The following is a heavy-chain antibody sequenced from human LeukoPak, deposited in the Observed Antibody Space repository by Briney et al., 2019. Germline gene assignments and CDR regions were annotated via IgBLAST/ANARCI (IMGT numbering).Heavy chain of an antibody. CDR3: AKWGCSGGSCYPFDY. D-gene: IGHD2-15*01. V-gene: IGHV3-11*01. CDR1: GFTFSDYY. CDR2: ISSSGSTI. Sequence: GGSLRLSCAASGFTFSDYYMSWIRQAPGKGLEWVSYISSSGSTIYYADSVKGRFTISRDNAKNSPYLQMNSLRAEDTAVYYCAKWGCSGGSCYPFDYWGQGTLVTVSS. J-gene: IGHJ4*02.